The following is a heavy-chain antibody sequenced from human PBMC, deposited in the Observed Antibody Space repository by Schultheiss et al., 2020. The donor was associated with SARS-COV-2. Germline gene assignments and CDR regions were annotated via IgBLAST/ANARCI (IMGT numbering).Heavy chain of an antibody. J-gene: IGHJ3*02. CDR2: IGTACDT. Sequence: GGSLRLSCAASGFTFSSYDMHWVRQATGKGLEWVSAIGTACDTYYPGSVKGRFTISRDNDKNSLFLQMSSLRVGDTAVYYCARDGGLGGFDIWGQGTMVTV. CDR3: ARDGGLGGFDI. D-gene: IGHD3/OR15-3a*01. V-gene: IGHV3-13*01. CDR1: GFTFSSYD.